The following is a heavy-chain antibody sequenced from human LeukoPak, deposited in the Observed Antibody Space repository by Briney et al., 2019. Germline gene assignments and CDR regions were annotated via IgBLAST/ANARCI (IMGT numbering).Heavy chain of an antibody. CDR1: GYTFTSYG. V-gene: IGHV1-18*01. CDR2: ISAYNGNT. D-gene: IGHD2-2*01. J-gene: IGHJ6*02. CDR3: AREGGCSSTSCYYYYYYGMDV. Sequence: ASVKVSCKASGYTFTSYGISWVRQAPGQGLEWMGWISAYNGNTNYAQKLQGRVTMTTDTSTSTAYMEPRSLRSDDTAVYYCAREGGCSSTSCYYYYYYGMDVWGQGTTVTVSS.